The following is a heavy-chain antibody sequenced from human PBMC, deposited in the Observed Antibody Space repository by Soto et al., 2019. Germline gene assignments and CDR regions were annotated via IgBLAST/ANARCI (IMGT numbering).Heavy chain of an antibody. D-gene: IGHD2-15*01. V-gene: IGHV2-5*02. CDR1: GFSLSTSGVG. Sequence: QITLKESGPTLVKPTQTLTLTCTFSGFSLSTSGVGVGWIRQPPGKALEWLGLIYWDDDKRYSPSLKSRLTIIKDTSKNQVVLTMTNMDPVDTATYYCVHRGLAPPGAEDINLFDPWGQGTLVTVSS. J-gene: IGHJ5*02. CDR3: VHRGLAPPGAEDINLFDP. CDR2: IYWDDDK.